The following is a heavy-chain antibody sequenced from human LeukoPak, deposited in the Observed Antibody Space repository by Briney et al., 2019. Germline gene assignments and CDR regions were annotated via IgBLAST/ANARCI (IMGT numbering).Heavy chain of an antibody. D-gene: IGHD1-26*01. V-gene: IGHV4-59*08. CDR1: GSMYNYY. CDR3: ARHISSGGTYAHFDY. J-gene: IGHJ4*02. Sequence: SETLSLTCTVSGSMYNYYWSWIRQPPGKGLEWIGYIHYSGSTNYNPSLKSRVTMSLDTSKNQVSLKSNSVTAADTAVYYCARHISSGGTYAHFDYWGQGTLVTVSS. CDR2: IHYSGST.